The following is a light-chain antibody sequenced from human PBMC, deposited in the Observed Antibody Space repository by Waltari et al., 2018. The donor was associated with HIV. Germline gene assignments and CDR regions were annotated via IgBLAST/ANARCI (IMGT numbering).Light chain of an antibody. CDR3: LVSQKFAPSWV. J-gene: IGLJ3*02. CDR2: DTT. CDR1: TGAVTSGHF. V-gene: IGLV7-46*01. Sequence: QTVVTQEPSLTVSPGGTVILTCGSNTGAVTSGHFVYWFQQKPGQGPKTLIYDTTIKHTWTPARFSGSLLGGKAALTLSGAQPEDEADYYCLVSQKFAPSWVFGGGTMLTVL.